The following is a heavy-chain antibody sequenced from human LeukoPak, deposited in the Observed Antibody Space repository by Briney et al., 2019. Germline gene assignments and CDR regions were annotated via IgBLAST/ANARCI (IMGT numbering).Heavy chain of an antibody. J-gene: IGHJ4*02. CDR3: AKDGAVAGTGYFDY. D-gene: IGHD6-19*01. CDR1: GFTFSSYG. V-gene: IGHV3-43*01. Sequence: GGSLRLSCAASGFTFSSYGMHWVRQAPGKGLEWVSLISWDGRSTYYADSVKGRFTISRDNSKNSLYLQMNSLRTEDTALYYCAKDGAVAGTGYFDYWGQGTLVTVSS. CDR2: ISWDGRST.